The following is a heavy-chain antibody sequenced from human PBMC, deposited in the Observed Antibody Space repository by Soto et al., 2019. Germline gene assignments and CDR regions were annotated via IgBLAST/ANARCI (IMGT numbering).Heavy chain of an antibody. V-gene: IGHV3-23*01. CDR1: SGSFSGYY. CDR2: ISGSGGNT. Sequence: ETLSLTCSIYSGSFSGYYWSWIRQPPGKGLEWVSAISGSGGNTFYADSVKGRFTVSRDNSKNTLYLQMDSLRAEDTAIYYCAKAEDNYDVLTGYYLGNYYFDYWGQGTLVTV. D-gene: IGHD3-9*01. CDR3: AKAEDNYDVLTGYYLGNYYFDY. J-gene: IGHJ4*02.